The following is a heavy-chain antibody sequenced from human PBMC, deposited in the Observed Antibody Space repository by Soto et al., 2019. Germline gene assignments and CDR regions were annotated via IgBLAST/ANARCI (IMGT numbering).Heavy chain of an antibody. J-gene: IGHJ4*02. V-gene: IGHV3-23*01. CDR3: AKDYDSSDYYFDY. CDR1: GFTFSSYA. Sequence: GGSLRLSCAASGFTFSSYAMSWVRQAPGKGLERVSAISGSGVSTYYADSVKGRFTISRDYSKNTLYLQMNILRAEDTAVYYCAKDYDSSDYYFDYWGQGTLVTVSS. D-gene: IGHD3-22*01. CDR2: ISGSGVST.